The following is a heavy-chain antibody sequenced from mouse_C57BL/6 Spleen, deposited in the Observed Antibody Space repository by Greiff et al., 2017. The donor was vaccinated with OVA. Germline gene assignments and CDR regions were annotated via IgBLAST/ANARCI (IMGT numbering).Heavy chain of an antibody. CDR2: INPNNGGT. D-gene: IGHD2-10*02. V-gene: IGHV1-26*01. CDR1: GYTFTDYY. J-gene: IGHJ2*01. CDR3: ARRVWYFDY. Sequence: VQLQQSGPELVKPGASVKISCKASGYTFTDYYMNWVKQSHGKSLEWIGDINPNNGGTSYNQKFKGKATLTVDKSSSTAYMELRSLTSEDSAVYYCARRVWYFDYWGQGTTLTVSS.